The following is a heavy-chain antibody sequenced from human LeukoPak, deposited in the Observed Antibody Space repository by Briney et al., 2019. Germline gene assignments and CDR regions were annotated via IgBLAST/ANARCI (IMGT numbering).Heavy chain of an antibody. CDR1: GYTLTELS. J-gene: IGHJ4*02. Sequence: ASVKVSCKVSGYTLTELSMQWVRQAPGKGLEWMGGFDPEDGETIYAQKFQGRVTMTEDTSTDTAYMELSSLRSEDTAVYYCATGLSPKGSYYFDYWGQGTLVTVSS. CDR3: ATGLSPKGSYYFDY. D-gene: IGHD3-16*02. CDR2: FDPEDGET. V-gene: IGHV1-24*01.